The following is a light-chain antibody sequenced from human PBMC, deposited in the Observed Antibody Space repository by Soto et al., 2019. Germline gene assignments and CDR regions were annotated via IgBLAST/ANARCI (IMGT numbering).Light chain of an antibody. CDR1: SSDVGGYNY. CDR3: RSYTCRKTVVV. J-gene: IGLJ2*01. V-gene: IGLV2-14*01. CDR2: EVS. Sequence: QSALTQPASVSGSPGQSITISCTGTSSDVGGYNYVSWYQQHPGKAPKLMIYEVSNRPSGVSNRFSDSKSGNTTSLNIPVLQTEDEADHYKRSYTCRKTVVVIGGGIEQTVL.